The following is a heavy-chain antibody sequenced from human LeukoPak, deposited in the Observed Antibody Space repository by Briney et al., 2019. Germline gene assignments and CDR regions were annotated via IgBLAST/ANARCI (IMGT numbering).Heavy chain of an antibody. CDR1: GFTFSDYY. V-gene: IGHV3-11*06. J-gene: IGHJ4*02. CDR3: ARDRGYSGYDSDY. D-gene: IGHD5-12*01. CDR2: ISSSSSYT. Sequence: GSLRLSCAASGFTFSDYYMSWIRQAPGKGLEWVSYISSSSSYTNYADSVKGRFTISRDNAKNSLYLQMNSLRAEDTAVYYCARDRGYSGYDSDYWGQGTLVTVSS.